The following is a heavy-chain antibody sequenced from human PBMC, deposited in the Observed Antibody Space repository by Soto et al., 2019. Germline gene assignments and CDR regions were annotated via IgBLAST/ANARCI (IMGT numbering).Heavy chain of an antibody. D-gene: IGHD4-17*01. Sequence: ASVKVSCKVSGYTLNEVAMHWVRQAPGKGLEWLGGFDPDEAETIYAQHFQGRVTMTEDTSTDTVYMELSSRRSEDTALYFCTTYHGDYNFDHWGKGTLVTVPS. J-gene: IGHJ5*02. CDR2: FDPDEAET. CDR1: GYTLNEVA. CDR3: TTYHGDYNFDH. V-gene: IGHV1-24*01.